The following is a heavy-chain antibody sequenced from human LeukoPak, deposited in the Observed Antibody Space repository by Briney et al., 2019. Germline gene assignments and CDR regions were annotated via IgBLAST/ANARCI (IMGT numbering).Heavy chain of an antibody. CDR2: ISISGSTI. J-gene: IGHJ4*02. CDR3: ARETGPYHDY. Sequence: GGSLRLSCAASGFTFSSYEMNWVRQAPGKGLEWVSYISISGSTIYYADSVKGRFTIPRDNAKNSLHLQMNSLRAEDTAVYYCARETGPYHDYWGQGTLVTVSS. V-gene: IGHV3-48*03. D-gene: IGHD3-9*01. CDR1: GFTFSSYE.